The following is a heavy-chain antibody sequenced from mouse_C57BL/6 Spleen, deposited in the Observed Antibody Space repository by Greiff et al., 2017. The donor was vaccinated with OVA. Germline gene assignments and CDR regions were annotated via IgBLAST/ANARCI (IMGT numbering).Heavy chain of an antibody. CDR1: GYTFTSYW. V-gene: IGHV1-64*01. D-gene: IGHD3-2*02. CDR3: ARSMAQATYYFDY. CDR2: IHPNSGST. J-gene: IGHJ2*01. Sequence: VQLQQSGAELVKPGASVKLSCKASGYTFTSYWMHWVKQRPGQGLEWIGMIHPNSGSTNYNEKFKSKATLTVDKSSSTAYMQLSSLTSEDSAVYYCARSMAQATYYFDYWGQGTTLTVSS.